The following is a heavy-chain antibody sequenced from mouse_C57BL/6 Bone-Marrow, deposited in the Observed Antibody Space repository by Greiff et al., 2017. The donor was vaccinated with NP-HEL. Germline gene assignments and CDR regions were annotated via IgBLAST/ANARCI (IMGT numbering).Heavy chain of an antibody. J-gene: IGHJ4*01. CDR3: ARNPANWVPRHAMDY. D-gene: IGHD4-1*01. Sequence: VQRVESGPGLVAPSQSLSITCTVSGFSLTSYAISWVRQPPGKGLEWLGVIWTGGGTNYNSALKSRLSISKDNSKSQVFLKMNSLQTDDTARYYCARNPANWVPRHAMDYWGQGTSVTVSS. CDR2: IWTGGGT. CDR1: GFSLTSYA. V-gene: IGHV2-9-1*01.